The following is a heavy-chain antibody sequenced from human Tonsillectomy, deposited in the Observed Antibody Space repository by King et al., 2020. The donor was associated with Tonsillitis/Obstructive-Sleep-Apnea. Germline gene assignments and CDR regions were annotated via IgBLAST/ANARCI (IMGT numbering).Heavy chain of an antibody. Sequence: VQLQESGPGLVKPSETLSLTCTVSGGSISSYYWSWIRQPPGKGLEWIGYIHYSGSTNYNPSVKSRVTISVDTPKKQFSLKLSSVTAADTAVYYCARLVTVAFDPWGQGTLVTVSS. CDR3: ARLVTVAFDP. CDR2: IHYSGST. V-gene: IGHV4-59*08. CDR1: GGSISSYY. J-gene: IGHJ5*02. D-gene: IGHD4-11*01.